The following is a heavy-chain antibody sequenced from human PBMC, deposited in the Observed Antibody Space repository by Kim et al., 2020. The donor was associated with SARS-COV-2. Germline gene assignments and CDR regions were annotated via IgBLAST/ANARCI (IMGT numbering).Heavy chain of an antibody. CDR3: FYSSSCLFHPRVYYFDY. CDR1: GFTFSSYW. CDR2: IKQDGSEK. J-gene: IGHJ4*02. V-gene: IGHV3-7*01. D-gene: IGHD6-13*01. Sequence: GGSLRLSCAASGFTFSSYWMSWVRQAPGKGLEWVANIKQDGSEKYYVDSVKGRFTISRGNAKNSLYLQMNSLRAEDTAGHAVFYSSSCLFHPRVYYFDYWGQGTLVTVSS.